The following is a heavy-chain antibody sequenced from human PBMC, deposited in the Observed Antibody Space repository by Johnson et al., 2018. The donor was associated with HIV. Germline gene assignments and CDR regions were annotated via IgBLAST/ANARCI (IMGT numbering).Heavy chain of an antibody. Sequence: VTLVESVRAVVQPGRSLRLSCAASGFTFSSNYMNWVRQTPGRGLEWVSVLPRDGRLYYADSVTGRFMLSRDNSKNTLYLPMNSLRAEDTAVDYCAKSPSFTIYGSDAFDSWGQGKMVTVSS. V-gene: IGHV3-66*01. J-gene: IGHJ3*02. D-gene: IGHD5-24*01. CDR3: AKSPSFTIYGSDAFDS. CDR1: GFTFSSNY. CDR2: LPRDGRL.